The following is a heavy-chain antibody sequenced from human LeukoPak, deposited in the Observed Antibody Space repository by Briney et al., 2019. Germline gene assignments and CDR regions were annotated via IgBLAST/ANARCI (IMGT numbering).Heavy chain of an antibody. Sequence: TGGSLRLSCAASGFTFSTYLMHWVRQAPGKGLVWVSRINTDGSITTYADSAKGRFTISRDNAKNTLYLQMNSLRDEDTAVYYCASLGTLVPWGQGTLVTVSS. CDR2: INTDGSIT. J-gene: IGHJ5*02. D-gene: IGHD3-9*01. V-gene: IGHV3-74*03. CDR3: ASLGTLVP. CDR1: GFTFSTYL.